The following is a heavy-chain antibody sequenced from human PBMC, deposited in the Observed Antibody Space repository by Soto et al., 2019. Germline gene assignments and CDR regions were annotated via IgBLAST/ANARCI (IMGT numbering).Heavy chain of an antibody. D-gene: IGHD3-3*01. CDR2: IYYSGST. J-gene: IGHJ4*02. CDR3: ARVGVTLRFLEWLLYPGYFDY. V-gene: IGHV4-30-4*01. CDR1: GGSISSGDYY. Sequence: QVQLQESGPGLVKPSQTLSLTCTVSGGSISSGDYYWSWIRQPPGKGLEWIGYIYYSGSTYYNPSLKSRVTISVDTSKNQCSLKLSSVTAADTAVYYCARVGVTLRFLEWLLYPGYFDYWGQGTLVTVSS.